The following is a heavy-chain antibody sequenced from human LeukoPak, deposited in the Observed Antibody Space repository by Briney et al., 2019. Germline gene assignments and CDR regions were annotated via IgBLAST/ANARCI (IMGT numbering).Heavy chain of an antibody. CDR3: AKGVAYSSGWFFDY. Sequence: PSETLSLTCTVSGGSISSYYWSWIRQPPGKGLEWIGYIYYSGSTNYNPSLKSRVTISVDTSKNQFSLKLSSVTAADTAVYYCAKGVAYSSGWFFDYWGQGTLVTVSS. CDR2: IYYSGST. CDR1: GGSISSYY. D-gene: IGHD6-19*01. J-gene: IGHJ4*02. V-gene: IGHV4-59*08.